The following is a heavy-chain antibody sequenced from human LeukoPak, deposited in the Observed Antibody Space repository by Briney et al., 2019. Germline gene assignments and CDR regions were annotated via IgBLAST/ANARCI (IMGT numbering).Heavy chain of an antibody. D-gene: IGHD5-24*01. Sequence: PSETLSLTCTVSGSSISSRYDGAWIRQPPGEGLGWIATISHSGSSYYNPSLNSRVTISADTSQNQHSLRLNSVTVADTAVYYCARVNTVMATFDYWGQGTPVTVSS. CDR2: ISHSGSS. CDR1: GSSISSRYD. CDR3: ARVNTVMATFDY. J-gene: IGHJ4*02. V-gene: IGHV4-38-2*02.